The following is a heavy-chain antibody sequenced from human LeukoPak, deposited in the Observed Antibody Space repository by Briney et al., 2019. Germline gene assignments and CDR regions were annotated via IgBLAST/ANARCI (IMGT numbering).Heavy chain of an antibody. Sequence: ASVKVSCKASGYTLTNHYIHWVRQAPGQGLGWMGIMNPSGGSTSYPQKFQGRVTMTRDMSTSTVYMELSSLRSEDTAVYYCARDRVSGGYVTFDYWGQGTLVTVSS. CDR1: GYTLTNHY. CDR2: MNPSGGST. CDR3: ARDRVSGGYVTFDY. D-gene: IGHD5-12*01. J-gene: IGHJ4*02. V-gene: IGHV1-46*01.